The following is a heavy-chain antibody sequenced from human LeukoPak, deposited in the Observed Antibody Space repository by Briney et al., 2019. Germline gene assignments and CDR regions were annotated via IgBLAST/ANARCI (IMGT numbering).Heavy chain of an antibody. CDR3: ARTALSDSSGYHDY. J-gene: IGHJ4*02. CDR1: GGSIRSSSYY. D-gene: IGHD3-22*01. V-gene: IGHV4-39*07. Sequence: SETLSLTCTVSGGSIRSSSYYWSWIRQPPGKGLEWIGEINHSGSTNYNPSLKSRVTISVDTSKNQFSLKLSSVTAADTAVYYCARTALSDSSGYHDYWGQGTLVTVSS. CDR2: INHSGST.